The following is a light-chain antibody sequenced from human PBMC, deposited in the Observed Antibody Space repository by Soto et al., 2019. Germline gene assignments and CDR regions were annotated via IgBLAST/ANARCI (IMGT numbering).Light chain of an antibody. V-gene: IGKV3-11*01. CDR1: QSVSRY. CDR2: GAS. J-gene: IGKJ5*01. CDR3: QQRSNWPPIT. Sequence: EIVFTQSPGTLSLSPGERATLSCRAGQSVSRYLAWYQQRPGQAPRLLIYGASNRITGIPDSFSGSGSGTDFTLTISSLEPEDAAVYYCQQRSNWPPITFGQGTRLEIK.